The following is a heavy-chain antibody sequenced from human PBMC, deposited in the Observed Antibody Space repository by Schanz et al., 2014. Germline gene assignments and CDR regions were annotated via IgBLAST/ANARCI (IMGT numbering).Heavy chain of an antibody. D-gene: IGHD3-10*01. J-gene: IGHJ6*03. CDR2: MNPNSGDT. CDR1: GGTFSSYA. Sequence: QVQLVQSGAEVKKPGSPVKVSCKSSGGTFSSYAISWVRQAPGQGLEWMGWMNPNSGDTGYPRKFQDRVTMTRNTSISTAYMDLNSLTSEDTAVYYCARVSMEFERGKSDYYYIDVWGRGTTXAVSS. V-gene: IGHV1-8*01. CDR3: ARVSMEFERGKSDYYYIDV.